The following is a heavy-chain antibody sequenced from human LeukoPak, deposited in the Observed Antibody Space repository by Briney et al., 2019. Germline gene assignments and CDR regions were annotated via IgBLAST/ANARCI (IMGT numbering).Heavy chain of an antibody. J-gene: IGHJ4*02. CDR2: ISWNNGSI. CDR1: RFTFDDYA. Sequence: GGSLRLSCAASRFTFDDYAMHWVRQAPGKGLEWVSGISWNNGSIGYADSVKGRFTISRDNAKNSLYLQMNSLRVEDTALYYCAKDGSGSGSWDWGQGTLVTVSS. CDR3: AKDGSGSGSWD. V-gene: IGHV3-9*01. D-gene: IGHD3-10*01.